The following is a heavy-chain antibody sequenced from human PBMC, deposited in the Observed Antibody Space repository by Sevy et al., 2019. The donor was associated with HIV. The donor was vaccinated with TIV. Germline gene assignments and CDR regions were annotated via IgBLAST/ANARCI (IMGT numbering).Heavy chain of an antibody. D-gene: IGHD4-17*01. V-gene: IGHV3-33*01. Sequence: GGSLRLSCAASGFTFSSYGMHWVRQAPGKGLEWVAVIWYVGSNKYYADSVKGRFTISRDNSKNTLYLQMNSLRAEDTAVYYCARGPTVYGDYGLDFDYWGQGTLVTVSS. CDR1: GFTFSSYG. CDR3: ARGPTVYGDYGLDFDY. J-gene: IGHJ4*02. CDR2: IWYVGSNK.